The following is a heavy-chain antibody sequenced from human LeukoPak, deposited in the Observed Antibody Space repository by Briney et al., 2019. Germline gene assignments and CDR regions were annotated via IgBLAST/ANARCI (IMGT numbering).Heavy chain of an antibody. CDR3: ARDARHCSGGSCLLAWFDP. Sequence: GGSLRLSCAASGFIFSSYGMHWVRQAPGKGLEWVAVIWYDGSNKYYADSVKGRFTISRDDSKNTLYLQMNSLRAEDTAVYYCARDARHCSGGSCLLAWFDPWGQGTLVTVSS. CDR2: IWYDGSNK. J-gene: IGHJ5*02. D-gene: IGHD2-15*01. V-gene: IGHV3-33*01. CDR1: GFIFSSYG.